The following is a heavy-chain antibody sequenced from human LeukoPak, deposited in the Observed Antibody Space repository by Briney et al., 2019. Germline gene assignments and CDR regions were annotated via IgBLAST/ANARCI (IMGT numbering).Heavy chain of an antibody. J-gene: IGHJ6*02. Sequence: SETLSLTCTVSRGSFSSYYWSWIRQPPGKGLEWVGHIYSSGSTNYNPSLKSRVTISVDTSKNLISLKLTSVTAADTAVYFCARVTASLSFYYGMDVWGQGTTVTVSS. CDR2: IYSSGST. CDR1: RGSFSSYY. V-gene: IGHV4-59*01. D-gene: IGHD2-21*02. CDR3: ARVTASLSFYYGMDV.